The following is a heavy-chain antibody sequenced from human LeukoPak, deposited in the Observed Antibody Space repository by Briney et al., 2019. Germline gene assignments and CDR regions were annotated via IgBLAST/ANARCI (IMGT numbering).Heavy chain of an antibody. V-gene: IGHV1-69*13. D-gene: IGHD6-19*01. Sequence: SVKVSCKASGYTFTSYDINWVRQATGQGLEWMGGIIPIFGTANYAQKFQGRVTITADESTSTAYMELSSLRSEDTAVYYCARGYSSGWYFAFDIWGQGTMVTVSS. J-gene: IGHJ3*02. CDR3: ARGYSSGWYFAFDI. CDR2: IIPIFGTA. CDR1: GYTFTSYD.